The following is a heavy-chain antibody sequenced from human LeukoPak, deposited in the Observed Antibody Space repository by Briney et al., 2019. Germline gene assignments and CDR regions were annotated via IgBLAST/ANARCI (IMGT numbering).Heavy chain of an antibody. CDR3: ASGPDCTNGVCSDNLFDP. CDR2: INPNSGGT. Sequence: ASVKVSCKASGYTFTGCYMYWVRQAPGQGLEWMGRINPNSGGTNYAQKFQDIVTMTRDTSISTAYLELGRLRSDDTAVDYCASGPDCTNGVCSDNLFDPWGQGTLVTVSS. V-gene: IGHV1-2*06. CDR1: GYTFTGCY. D-gene: IGHD2-8*01. J-gene: IGHJ5*02.